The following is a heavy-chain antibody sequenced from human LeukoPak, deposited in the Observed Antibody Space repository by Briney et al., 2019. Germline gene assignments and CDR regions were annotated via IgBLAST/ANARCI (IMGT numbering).Heavy chain of an antibody. D-gene: IGHD3-9*01. V-gene: IGHV3-30*02. CDR1: GFTFSSYG. Sequence: GGSLRLSCAASGFTFSSYGMHWVRQAPGKGLGWVAFIRYDGSNKYYADSVKGRFTISRDNSKNTLYLQMNSLRAEDTAVYYCAKDDYDILTGYLVEWGQGTLVTVSS. J-gene: IGHJ4*02. CDR2: IRYDGSNK. CDR3: AKDDYDILTGYLVE.